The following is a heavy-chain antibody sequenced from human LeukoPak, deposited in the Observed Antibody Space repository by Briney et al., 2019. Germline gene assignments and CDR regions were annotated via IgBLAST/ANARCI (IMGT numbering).Heavy chain of an antibody. V-gene: IGHV4-59*01. CDR1: GGSISSYY. CDR3: ARFPIRWGYYDSSGRDY. Sequence: PSETLSLTCTVSGGSISSYYWSWIRQPPGKGLEWIGYIYYSGSTNYNPSLKSRVTISVDTSKNQFSLKLSSVTAADTAVYYSARFPIRWGYYDSSGRDYWGQGTLVTVSS. CDR2: IYYSGST. D-gene: IGHD3-22*01. J-gene: IGHJ4*02.